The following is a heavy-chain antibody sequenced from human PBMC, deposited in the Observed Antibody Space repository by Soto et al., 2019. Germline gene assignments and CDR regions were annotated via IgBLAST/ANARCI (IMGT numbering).Heavy chain of an antibody. D-gene: IGHD6-19*01. CDR1: GFTFSDYY. CDR3: ASRMTIAVAGVDY. V-gene: IGHV3-11*01. J-gene: IGHJ4*02. CDR2: ISSSGSTI. Sequence: GGSLRLSCAASGFTFSDYYMSWIRQAPGKGLEWVSYISSSGSTIYYADSVKGRFTISRDNAKNSLYLQMNSLRAEDTAVYYCASRMTIAVAGVDYWGQGTLVTVSS.